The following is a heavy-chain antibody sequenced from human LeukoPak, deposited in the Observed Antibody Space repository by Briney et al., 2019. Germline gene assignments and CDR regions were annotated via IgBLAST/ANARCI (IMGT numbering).Heavy chain of an antibody. J-gene: IGHJ4*02. CDR2: IYYSGST. Sequence: SETLFLTCTVSGGSISSGGYYWSWIRQHPGKGLEWIGYIYYSGSTYYNPSLKSRVTISVDTSKNQFSLKLSSVTAADTAVYYCARYYYDSSGYYGFDYWGQGTLVTVSS. D-gene: IGHD3-22*01. CDR3: ARYYYDSSGYYGFDY. CDR1: GGSISSGGYY. V-gene: IGHV4-31*03.